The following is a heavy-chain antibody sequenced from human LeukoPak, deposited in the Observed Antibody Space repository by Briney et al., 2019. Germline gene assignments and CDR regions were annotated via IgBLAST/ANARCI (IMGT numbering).Heavy chain of an antibody. CDR2: ISPSSSTI. D-gene: IGHD6-19*01. Sequence: GSLRLSCAASGFTFSSYGMNWVRQAPGKGLEWVSYISPSSSTIYYADSGKGRFTISRDNAKNSLYLQMNSMRAEDTAVYYCAREHTPFGSGCTAAYWGQGTLVTVSS. CDR3: AREHTPFGSGCTAAY. J-gene: IGHJ4*02. V-gene: IGHV3-48*01. CDR1: GFTFSSYG.